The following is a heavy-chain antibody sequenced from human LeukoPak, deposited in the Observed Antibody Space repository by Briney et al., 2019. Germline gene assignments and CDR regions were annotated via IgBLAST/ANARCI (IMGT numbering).Heavy chain of an antibody. CDR3: ARVVGLTGYSSTWYSGHFYYMDV. J-gene: IGHJ6*03. CDR1: GFTFSDYN. D-gene: IGHD6-13*01. V-gene: IGHV3-11*01. CDR2: ISRSGSTK. Sequence: GGSLRLSCAASGFTFSDYNMRWIRQAPGKGLEWVSSISRSGSTKYYADSVKGRFTISRDDAKNSLFLQMNSLRAEDTAVYYCARVVGLTGYSSTWYSGHFYYMDVWGRGTTVTVSS.